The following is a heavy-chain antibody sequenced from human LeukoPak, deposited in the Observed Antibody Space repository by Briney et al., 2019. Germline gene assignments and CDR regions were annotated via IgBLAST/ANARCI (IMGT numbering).Heavy chain of an antibody. Sequence: PSGTLSLTCTVSGGSISSSSYYWGWIRQPPGKGLEWIGSIYYSGSTYYNPSLKSRVTISVDTSKNQFSLKLSSVTATDTAVYYCARRLRYCSSTSCPVDYWGQGTLVTVSS. CDR1: GGSISSSSYY. D-gene: IGHD2-2*01. J-gene: IGHJ4*02. CDR2: IYYSGST. CDR3: ARRLRYCSSTSCPVDY. V-gene: IGHV4-39*01.